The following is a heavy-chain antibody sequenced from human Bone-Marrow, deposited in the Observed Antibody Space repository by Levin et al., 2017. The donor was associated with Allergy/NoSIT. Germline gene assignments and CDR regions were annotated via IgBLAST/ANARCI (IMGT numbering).Heavy chain of an antibody. Sequence: PSETLSLTCTVSGGSISSGGYYWSWIRQHPGKGLEWIGYIYYSGSTYYNPSLKSRVTISVDTSKNQFSLKLSSVTAADTAVYYCARAVYSSSWYGDAFDIWGQGTMVTVSS. D-gene: IGHD6-13*01. CDR1: GGSISSGGYY. V-gene: IGHV4-31*03. J-gene: IGHJ3*02. CDR2: IYYSGST. CDR3: ARAVYSSSWYGDAFDI.